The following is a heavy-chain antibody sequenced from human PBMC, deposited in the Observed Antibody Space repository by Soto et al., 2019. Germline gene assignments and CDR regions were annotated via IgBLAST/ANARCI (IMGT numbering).Heavy chain of an antibody. CDR2: VHYSGST. J-gene: IGHJ5*02. Sequence: SETLSLTCIVSVGSISIGTDYWGWIRQAAGKGLEWIGNVHYSGSTSYNPSLKSRVTISVDTSKNQFSLKLSSVTAADTAVYYCARNTLLWFGELFWWFDPWGQGTLVTVS. CDR1: VGSISIGTDY. D-gene: IGHD3-10*01. CDR3: ARNTLLWFGELFWWFDP. V-gene: IGHV4-39*01.